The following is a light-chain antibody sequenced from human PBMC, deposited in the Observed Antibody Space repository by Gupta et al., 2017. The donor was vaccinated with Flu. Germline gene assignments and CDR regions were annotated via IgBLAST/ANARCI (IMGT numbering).Light chain of an antibody. J-gene: IGLJ1*01. CDR2: ENK. Sequence: QSAVTQPASVSGSPGQSITISCTGSIGSDSSVSWYQQHPGTAPKVIIYENKKRPSGVSHRFSGSKSGNTASLTISGLQAEDEADYYCCAYAGSRTSYVFGAGTMGTVL. V-gene: IGLV2-23*01. CDR3: CAYAGSRTSYV. CDR1: IGSDSS.